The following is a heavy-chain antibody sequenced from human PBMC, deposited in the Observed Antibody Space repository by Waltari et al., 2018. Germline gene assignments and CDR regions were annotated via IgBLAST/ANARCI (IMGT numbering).Heavy chain of an antibody. Sequence: QVQLQESGPGLVKPSETLSLTCTVSYYSISSVIFWGWIRQPPGKGLEWIGSIYHSGSAYYNPSLKSRVTMSVDTSMNQFSLKLSSVTTADTAIYYCARGYQRSDLWGAYHYFDYWGQGALVTVSS. CDR3: ARGYQRSDLWGAYHYFDY. D-gene: IGHD3-3*01. J-gene: IGHJ4*02. CDR2: IYHSGSA. CDR1: YYSISSVIF. V-gene: IGHV4-38-2*02.